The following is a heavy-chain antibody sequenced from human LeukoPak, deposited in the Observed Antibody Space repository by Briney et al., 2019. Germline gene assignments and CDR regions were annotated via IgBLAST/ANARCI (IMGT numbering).Heavy chain of an antibody. V-gene: IGHV3-74*01. D-gene: IGHD2-15*01. CDR2: ISTDGYTT. J-gene: IGHJ4*02. CDR3: VVGGSPGY. Sequence: PGGSLRLSCAASGLAFGAYKMHWVRQAPRKGLVWVSRISTDGYTTDYADFVQGRFTASRDNTKNTWSLEVNSLRAEDTAVYYCVVGGSPGYWGQGTLVTVSS. CDR1: GLAFGAYK.